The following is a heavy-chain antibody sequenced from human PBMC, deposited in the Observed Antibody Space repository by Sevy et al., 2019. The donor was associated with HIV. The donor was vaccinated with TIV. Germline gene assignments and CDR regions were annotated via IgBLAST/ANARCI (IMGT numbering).Heavy chain of an antibody. Sequence: GGSLRLSCVASGFDFSIHNMNWVRQAPGKGPEWLSYIPSSGSGIDYADFLRGRFISSRDNARNTLYLQMSSLGADDTAVYYCARDYSRSGSYSFDLWGRGTLVTVSS. CDR2: IPSSGSGI. CDR1: GFDFSIHN. D-gene: IGHD3-10*01. J-gene: IGHJ4*02. CDR3: ARDYSRSGSYSFDL. V-gene: IGHV3-48*04.